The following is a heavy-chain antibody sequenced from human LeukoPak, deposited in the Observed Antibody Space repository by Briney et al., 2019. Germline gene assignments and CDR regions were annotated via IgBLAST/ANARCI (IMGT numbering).Heavy chain of an antibody. CDR3: ARDRGIRYYDFWSGYYSDY. V-gene: IGHV3-7*01. J-gene: IGHJ4*02. CDR1: GFTFSSYA. Sequence: GGSLRLSCAASGFTFSSYAMSWVRQAPGKGLEWVANIKQDGSEKYYVDSVKGRFTISRDNAKNSLYLQMNSLRAEDTAVYYCARDRGIRYYDFWSGYYSDYWGQGTLVTVSS. D-gene: IGHD3-3*01. CDR2: IKQDGSEK.